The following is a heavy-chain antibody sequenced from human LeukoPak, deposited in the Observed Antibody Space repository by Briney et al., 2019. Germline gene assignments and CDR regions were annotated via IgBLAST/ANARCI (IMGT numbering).Heavy chain of an antibody. D-gene: IGHD5-24*01. Sequence: GESLKISCKGSGYSFTSYWIGWVRQMPGKGLEWMGIIYPGDSDTRYSPSFQGQVTISADKYISTAYLQWSSLKASDTAMYYCARQAKMATITGPFDYWGQGTLVTVSS. CDR2: IYPGDSDT. V-gene: IGHV5-51*01. CDR1: GYSFTSYW. CDR3: ARQAKMATITGPFDY. J-gene: IGHJ4*02.